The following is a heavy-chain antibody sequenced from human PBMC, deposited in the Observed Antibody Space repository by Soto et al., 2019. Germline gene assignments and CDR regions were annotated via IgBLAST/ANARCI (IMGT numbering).Heavy chain of an antibody. J-gene: IGHJ4*02. Sequence: SLRLSCAASGFTFDDYAMHWVRQAPGKGLEWVSGISWNSGSIGYADSVKGRFTISRDNAKNSLYLQMNSLRAEDTALYYCAKESEGYCSSTSCPLDYWGQGTLVTVSS. CDR3: AKESEGYCSSTSCPLDY. D-gene: IGHD2-2*01. CDR1: GFTFDDYA. CDR2: ISWNSGSI. V-gene: IGHV3-9*01.